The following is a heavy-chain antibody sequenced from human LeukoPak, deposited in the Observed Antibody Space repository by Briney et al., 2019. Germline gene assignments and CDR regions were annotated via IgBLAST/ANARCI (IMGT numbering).Heavy chain of an antibody. J-gene: IGHJ5*02. CDR1: GGSISSSSYY. CDR2: IYHSGTT. CDR3: ARAGTYYGSGSHYNNNWFDP. D-gene: IGHD3-10*01. Sequence: PSQTLSLTCTVSGGSISSSSYYWGWIRQPPGKGLEWIGYIYHSGTTYYNPSLKSRVTMSVDRSKNQFSLNLNSVTAADTAVYFCARAGTYYGSGSHYNNNWFDPWGHGTLVTVSS. V-gene: IGHV4-30-2*01.